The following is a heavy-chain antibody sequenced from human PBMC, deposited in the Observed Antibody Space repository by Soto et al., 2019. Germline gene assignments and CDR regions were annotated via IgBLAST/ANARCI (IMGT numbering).Heavy chain of an antibody. Sequence: QVQLVQSGAEVKKPGASVKVSCKTSGYTFTNYGFNWVRQAPGQGLEWMGWINTYNGETNYAQKFQGRVTMTTDTSTSTAYMELRGLRPDDTAIYYCAASQQFAYWGQGTLVSVSS. CDR3: AASQQFAY. CDR1: GYTFTNYG. J-gene: IGHJ4*02. CDR2: INTYNGET. D-gene: IGHD6-13*01. V-gene: IGHV1-18*01.